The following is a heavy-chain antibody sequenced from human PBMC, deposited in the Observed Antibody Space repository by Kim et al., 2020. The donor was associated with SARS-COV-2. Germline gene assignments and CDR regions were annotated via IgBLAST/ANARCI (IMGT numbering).Heavy chain of an antibody. CDR3: ARDLEGFDY. CDR2: GGAT. V-gene: IGHV1-46*01. J-gene: IGHJ4*02. Sequence: GGATTYAQRFQDRVTITKDKTTSTAYMGLSSLTSDDTAMYYCARDLEGFDYWGQGALVTVSS. D-gene: IGHD1-1*01.